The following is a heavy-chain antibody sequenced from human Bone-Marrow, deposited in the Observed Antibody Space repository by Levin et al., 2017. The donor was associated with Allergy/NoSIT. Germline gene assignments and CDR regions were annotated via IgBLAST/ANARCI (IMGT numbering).Heavy chain of an antibody. D-gene: IGHD2-8*02. Sequence: GESLKISCAASGFNLSSFEMNWVRQAPGRGLEWVAFISAHSSTIYHGDSVKGRIAISRDNAKNSLYLQMNSLRAGDTAIYYCAREKVDCSDGVCYSDGLDVWGQGTTVTVSS. V-gene: IGHV3-48*03. CDR1: GFNLSSFE. J-gene: IGHJ6*02. CDR3: AREKVDCSDGVCYSDGLDV. CDR2: ISAHSSTI.